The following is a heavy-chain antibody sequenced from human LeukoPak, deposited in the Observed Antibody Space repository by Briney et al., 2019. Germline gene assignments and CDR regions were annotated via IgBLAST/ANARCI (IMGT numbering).Heavy chain of an antibody. CDR3: ARAVEIGYSSGWYDY. CDR1: GGSISSSSYY. Sequence: PSETLSLTCTVSGGSISSSSYYWGWIRQPPGKGLEWIGSIYYSGSTYYNPSLKSRVTISVDTSKNQFSLELSSVTAADTAVYYCARAVEIGYSSGWYDYWGQGTLVTVSS. J-gene: IGHJ4*02. V-gene: IGHV4-39*07. D-gene: IGHD6-19*01. CDR2: IYYSGST.